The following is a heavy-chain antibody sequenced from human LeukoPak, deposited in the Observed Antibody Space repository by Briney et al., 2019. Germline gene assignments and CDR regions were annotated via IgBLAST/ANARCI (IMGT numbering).Heavy chain of an antibody. D-gene: IGHD3-10*01. CDR2: IFTSGIT. CDR1: GGSISLYY. Sequence: SETLSLTCTVSGGSISLYYWNWIRQPAGKGLEWIGRIFTSGITNYNPSLKSRVTMSVDTSKSQFSLALSSVTAADTAVYYCARSNYYGSGSYLVYLDYWGQGTLVTVSS. V-gene: IGHV4-4*07. J-gene: IGHJ4*02. CDR3: ARSNYYGSGSYLVYLDY.